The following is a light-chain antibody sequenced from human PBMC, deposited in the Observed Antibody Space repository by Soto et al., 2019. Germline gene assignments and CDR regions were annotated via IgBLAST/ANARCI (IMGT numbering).Light chain of an antibody. Sequence: IVLTQSPATLSVSPGARAPLSCRASQSVSSNLAWYQQKPGQAPRLLIYAASSRATGSPDRFSGGGSGTDFTLTISRLEPEDFAVYYCQQYGYSPITFGQGTRLEIK. CDR1: QSVSSN. J-gene: IGKJ5*01. V-gene: IGKV3-20*01. CDR2: AAS. CDR3: QQYGYSPIT.